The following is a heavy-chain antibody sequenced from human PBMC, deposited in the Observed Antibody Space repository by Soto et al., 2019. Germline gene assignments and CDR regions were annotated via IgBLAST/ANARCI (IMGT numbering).Heavy chain of an antibody. Sequence: VKLVESGGGVVQPGGSLRLSCAASGFTFIIYGMHWVRQAPDKGLEWVALISYDGSNQYYADSVKGRFTISRDNSKITLFLQMSSVRADDSAVYYCAKDQASGQGSFDSWGQGTLVTVAS. V-gene: IGHV3-30*18. J-gene: IGHJ4*02. CDR2: ISYDGSNQ. CDR3: AKDQASGQGSFDS. CDR1: GFTFIIYG.